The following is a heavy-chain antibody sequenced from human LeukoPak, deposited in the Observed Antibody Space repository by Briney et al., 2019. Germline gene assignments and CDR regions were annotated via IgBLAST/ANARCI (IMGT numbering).Heavy chain of an antibody. CDR2: IYTSGST. Sequence: SETLSLTCTVSGGSISSGSYYWSWIRQPAGKGLEWIGRIYTSGSTNYNPSLKSRVTISVDTSKNQFSLKLSSVTAADTAVYYCARHPLIGSYYYMDVWGKGTTVTISS. CDR3: ARHPLIGSYYYMDV. J-gene: IGHJ6*03. CDR1: GGSISSGSYY. D-gene: IGHD1-26*01. V-gene: IGHV4-61*02.